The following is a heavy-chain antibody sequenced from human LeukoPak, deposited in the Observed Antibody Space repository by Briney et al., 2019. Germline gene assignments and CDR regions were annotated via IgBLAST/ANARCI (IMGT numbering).Heavy chain of an antibody. CDR2: MNPNSGNT. D-gene: IGHD2-2*01. Sequence: ASVKVSCKASGYTFTSYDINWVRQATGQGLEWMGWMNPNSGNTGYAQEFQGRVTMTRNTSISTAYMELSSLRSEDTAVYYCATGAGLVVPAAIDYYYYGMDVWGQGTTVTVSS. CDR3: ATGAGLVVPAAIDYYYYGMDV. V-gene: IGHV1-8*01. CDR1: GYTFTSYD. J-gene: IGHJ6*02.